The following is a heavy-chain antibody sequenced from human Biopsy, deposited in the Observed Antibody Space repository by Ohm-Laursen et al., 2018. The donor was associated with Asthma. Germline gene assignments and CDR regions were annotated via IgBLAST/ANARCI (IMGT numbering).Heavy chain of an antibody. CDR2: IHYSGST. D-gene: IGHD6-19*01. J-gene: IGHJ5*02. CDR1: GASIKTDDHY. Sequence: SDTLSLTCTVSGASIKTDDHYWSWLRQPPGKGLEWFGFIHYSGSTSYNPSLKGGVTISVDTSKNQFSLKLSSMTAADTAVYYCARASVAASSNWFDPWGQGTLVTVSS. CDR3: ARASVAASSNWFDP. V-gene: IGHV4-30-4*02.